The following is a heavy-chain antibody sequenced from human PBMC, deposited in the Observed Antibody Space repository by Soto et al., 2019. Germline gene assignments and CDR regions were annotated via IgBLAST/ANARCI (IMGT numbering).Heavy chain of an antibody. Sequence: PXGSLRLSCASSVFTFSAYGMNCVRHSPGKWLEWISYISDITTIYYADSVKGRFTISRDNAKNSVYLQMNSLRDEDTAVYYCARAVAVGPFAHFEYWGQGTQVNVSS. CDR3: ARAVAVGPFAHFEY. J-gene: IGHJ4*02. D-gene: IGHD1-26*01. CDR1: VFTFSAYG. CDR2: ISDITTI. V-gene: IGHV3-48*02.